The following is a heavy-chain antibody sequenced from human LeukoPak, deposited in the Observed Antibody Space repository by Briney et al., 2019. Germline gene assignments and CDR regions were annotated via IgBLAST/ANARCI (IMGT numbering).Heavy chain of an antibody. D-gene: IGHD6-13*01. CDR3: ARSPYSSSWYPFAP. Sequence: SETLSLTCTVSGGSISSYYWSWIRQPAGKGLEWIGRIYTSGSTNYNPSLKSRVTMSVDTSKNQFSLKLSSVTAADTAVYYCARSPYSSSWYPFAPWGQGTLVTVSS. J-gene: IGHJ5*02. CDR2: IYTSGST. V-gene: IGHV4-4*07. CDR1: GGSISSYY.